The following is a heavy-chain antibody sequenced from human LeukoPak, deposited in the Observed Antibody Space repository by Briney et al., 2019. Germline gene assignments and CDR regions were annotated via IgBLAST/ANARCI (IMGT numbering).Heavy chain of an antibody. CDR2: ISGSGGST. J-gene: IGHJ6*02. CDR1: GFTFSSYA. CDR3: AKNTRYGSGSYKYGMDV. V-gene: IGHV3-23*01. Sequence: SGGSLRLSCAASGFTFSSYAMSWVRQAPGKGLEWVSAISGSGGSTYYADSVKGRFTISRDNSKNTLYLQMNSLRAEDTAVYYCAKNTRYGSGSYKYGMDVWGQGTTVTVSS. D-gene: IGHD3-10*01.